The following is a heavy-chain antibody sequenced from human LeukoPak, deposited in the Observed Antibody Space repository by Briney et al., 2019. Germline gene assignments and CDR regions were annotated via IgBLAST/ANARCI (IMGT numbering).Heavy chain of an antibody. CDR3: AKDLYSYVSDDYYYGMDV. Sequence: GGSLRLSCAASGFTFDDYAMHWVRQAPGKGLEWVSGISWNSGSIGYADSVKGRFTISRDNAKNSLYLQMNSLRAEDTAVYYCAKDLYSYVSDDYYYGMDVWGQGTTVTVSS. D-gene: IGHD5-18*01. CDR2: ISWNSGSI. CDR1: GFTFDDYA. J-gene: IGHJ6*02. V-gene: IGHV3-9*01.